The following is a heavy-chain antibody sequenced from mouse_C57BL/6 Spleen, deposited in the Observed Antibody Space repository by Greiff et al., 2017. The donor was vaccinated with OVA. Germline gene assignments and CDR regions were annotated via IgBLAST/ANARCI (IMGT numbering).Heavy chain of an antibody. CDR3: ARSHYDYDGFDY. D-gene: IGHD2-4*01. V-gene: IGHV1-63*01. CDR2: IYPGGGYT. Sequence: QVQLKESGAELVRPGTSVKMSCKASGYTFTNYWIGWAKQRPGHGLEWIGDIYPGGGYTNYNEKFKGKATLTADKSSNTAYMQFSSLTSEDSAIYYCARSHYDYDGFDYWGQGTTLTVSS. J-gene: IGHJ2*01. CDR1: GYTFTNYW.